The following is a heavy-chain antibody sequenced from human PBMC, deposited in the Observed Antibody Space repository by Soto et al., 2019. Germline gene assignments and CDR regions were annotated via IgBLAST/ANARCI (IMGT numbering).Heavy chain of an antibody. Sequence: PSETLSLTCAVYGGSFSGNYWSWIRQPPGKGLEWIGEINHSGSTSYNPSLKSRVTISVDTSKNQFSLKLSSVTAADTAVYYCARGFYGSGSYYKYGMDVWAQGTTVT. CDR3: ARGFYGSGSYYKYGMDV. J-gene: IGHJ6*01. D-gene: IGHD3-10*01. V-gene: IGHV4-34*01. CDR2: INHSGST. CDR1: GGSFSGNY.